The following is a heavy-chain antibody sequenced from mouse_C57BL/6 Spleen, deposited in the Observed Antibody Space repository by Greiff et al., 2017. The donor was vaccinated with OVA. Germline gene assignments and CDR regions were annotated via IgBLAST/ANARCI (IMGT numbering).Heavy chain of an antibody. CDR2: INPNNGGT. CDR3: ARRGYYDYNWYFDV. J-gene: IGHJ1*03. Sequence: EVQLQQSGPELVKPGASVKISCKASGYTFTDYYMNWVKQSHGKSLEWIGDINPNNGGTSYNQKFKGKATLTVDKSSSTAYMELRSLTSEDSAVYYCARRGYYDYNWYFDVWGTGTTVTVSS. CDR1: GYTFTDYY. V-gene: IGHV1-26*01. D-gene: IGHD2-4*01.